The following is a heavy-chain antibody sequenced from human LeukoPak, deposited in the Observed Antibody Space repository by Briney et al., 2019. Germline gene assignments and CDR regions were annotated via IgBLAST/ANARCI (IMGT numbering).Heavy chain of an antibody. J-gene: IGHJ4*02. CDR2: IWYDGSNK. D-gene: IGHD1-14*01. Sequence: PGGSLRLSCAASGFTFSSYGMHWVRQAPGKGLEWVAVIWYDGSNKYYADSVKGRFTISRDNSKNTLYLQMNSLRAEDTAVYYCASLERGRGQPNDYWGQGTLVTVSS. V-gene: IGHV3-33*01. CDR1: GFTFSSYG. CDR3: ASLERGRGQPNDY.